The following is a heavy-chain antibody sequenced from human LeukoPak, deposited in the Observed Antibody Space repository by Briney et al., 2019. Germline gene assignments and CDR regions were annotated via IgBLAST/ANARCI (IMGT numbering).Heavy chain of an antibody. Sequence: GGSLRLSCAASGFTFSSYGMHWVRQAPGKGLEGVAVISYDGSNKYYADSGKGRFTISRDNSKNTLYLQMNSLRAEDTAVYYCAKSRYSSDYFDYWGQGTLVTVSS. J-gene: IGHJ4*02. CDR3: AKSRYSSDYFDY. V-gene: IGHV3-30*18. CDR1: GFTFSSYG. D-gene: IGHD6-25*01. CDR2: ISYDGSNK.